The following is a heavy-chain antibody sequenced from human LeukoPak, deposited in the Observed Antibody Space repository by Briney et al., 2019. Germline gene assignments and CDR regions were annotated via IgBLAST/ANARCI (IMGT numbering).Heavy chain of an antibody. D-gene: IGHD1-26*01. CDR1: NYAMSSSNW. CDR2: INHSGST. Sequence: SETLSLTCAVSNYAMSSSNWWGWIRQPPGKELEWIGEINHSGSTNYNPSLKSRVTISVDTSKNQFSLKLSSVTAADTAVYYCARENSGSYFWGQGTLVTVSS. CDR3: ARENSGSYF. J-gene: IGHJ4*02. V-gene: IGHV4-28*03.